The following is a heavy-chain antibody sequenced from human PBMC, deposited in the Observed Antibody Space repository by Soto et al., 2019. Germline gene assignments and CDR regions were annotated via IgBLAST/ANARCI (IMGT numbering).Heavy chain of an antibody. J-gene: IGHJ4*02. D-gene: IGHD3-10*01. Sequence: ASVKVSCKASGYTFTSYGISWVRQAPVQGLEWMGWISAYNGNTNYAQKLQDRVTMTTDTSTSTAYMGLRSLRSDDTAVYYCARDLGRVDYYGSGSYYNDVDYFDYWGQGTLVTVSS. CDR1: GYTFTSYG. CDR3: ARDLGRVDYYGSGSYYNDVDYFDY. V-gene: IGHV1-18*01. CDR2: ISAYNGNT.